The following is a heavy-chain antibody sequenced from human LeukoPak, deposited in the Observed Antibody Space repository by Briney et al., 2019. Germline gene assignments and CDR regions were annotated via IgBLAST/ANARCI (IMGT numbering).Heavy chain of an antibody. Sequence: PGGSLRLSCAASGFTFTNAWMTWVRQAPGKGLEWVGRIKTKIDGETTDYAEPVKGRFTISRDDSKNTLYLQMNSLKTDVTAVYYCTTVERWLLRSSPYWGQGTLVTVSS. D-gene: IGHD4-23*01. CDR1: GFTFTNAW. V-gene: IGHV3-15*01. J-gene: IGHJ4*02. CDR2: IKTKIDGETT. CDR3: TTVERWLLRSSPY.